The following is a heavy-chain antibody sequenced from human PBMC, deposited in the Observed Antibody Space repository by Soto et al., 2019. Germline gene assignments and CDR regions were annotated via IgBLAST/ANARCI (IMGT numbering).Heavy chain of an antibody. D-gene: IGHD2-15*01. Sequence: VQLVESGGGLVKPGGSLRLPCAASGFTFGIYSIYWVAQAPGKGLEWVSSISHSSEYIYYADSVKGRFTISRDNPRNTVQLQMNSLRAGDTAVYFCVRVSGGPATFDYWGQGTLVTVSS. V-gene: IGHV3-21*01. J-gene: IGHJ4*02. CDR3: VRVSGGPATFDY. CDR1: GFTFGIYS. CDR2: ISHSSEYI.